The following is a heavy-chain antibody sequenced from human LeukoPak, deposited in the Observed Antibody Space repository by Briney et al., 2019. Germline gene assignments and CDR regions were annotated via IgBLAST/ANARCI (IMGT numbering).Heavy chain of an antibody. Sequence: PSETLSLTCTVSGGSISSYYWSWIRQPPGKGLEWIGYIYYSGSTNYSPSLTSRVTVSVDTSENQFSLKLSSVTAADTAVYYCARAHSIASYYYGVDVWGQGTTVTVSS. V-gene: IGHV4-59*12. J-gene: IGHJ6*02. CDR2: IYYSGST. CDR1: GGSISSYY. D-gene: IGHD2/OR15-2a*01. CDR3: ARAHSIASYYYGVDV.